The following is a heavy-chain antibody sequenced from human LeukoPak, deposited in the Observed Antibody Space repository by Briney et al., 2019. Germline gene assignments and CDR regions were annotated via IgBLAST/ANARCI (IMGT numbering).Heavy chain of an antibody. CDR1: GFSFGDYT. D-gene: IGHD2-15*01. CDR2: IRNKADGGTP. V-gene: IGHV3-49*03. Sequence: GGSLRLSCTASGFSFGDYTITWIRQAPGRGLEWVGFIRNKADGGTPEYAASVKGRFTISRDDSKNIAYLQMNSLKTDDTAVYYCTRDPPTRYWGQGTLVSVSS. J-gene: IGHJ4*02. CDR3: TRDPPTRY.